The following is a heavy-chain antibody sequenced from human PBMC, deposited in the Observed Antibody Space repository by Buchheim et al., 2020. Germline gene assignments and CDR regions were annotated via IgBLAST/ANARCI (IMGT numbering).Heavy chain of an antibody. J-gene: IGHJ5*02. D-gene: IGHD3-10*01. CDR2: IYISGRT. Sequence: QVQLQESGPGLVKPSQTLSLTCTVSGGSISSGGYYWSWIRQPAGKGLEWIGRIYISGRTNYNPSLKSRVTISVATSKNQFSLKLSSVTAADTAVYYCAREMLRDPTSRWFDPWGQGTL. V-gene: IGHV4-61*02. CDR1: GGSISSGGYY. CDR3: AREMLRDPTSRWFDP.